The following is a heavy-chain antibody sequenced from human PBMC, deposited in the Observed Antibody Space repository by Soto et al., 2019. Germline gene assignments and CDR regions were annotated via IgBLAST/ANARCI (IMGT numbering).Heavy chain of an antibody. CDR1: GFSFNNHA. V-gene: IGHV3-23*01. Sequence: VQLLESGGGLVQPGGSLRLSCAASGFSFNNHAMTWVRQAPGKGLEWVSGISGSGSTTHYADSVKGRFTISRDNSKDTLYLQMNSRRPEDTAVYYCAKYRRMRTMVVVGAFDFWGLGTMVTVSS. CDR3: AKYRRMRTMVVVGAFDF. D-gene: IGHD3-22*01. J-gene: IGHJ3*01. CDR2: ISGSGSTT.